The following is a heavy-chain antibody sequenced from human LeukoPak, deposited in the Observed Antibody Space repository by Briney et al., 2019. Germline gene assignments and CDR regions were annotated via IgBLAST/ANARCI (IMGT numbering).Heavy chain of an antibody. CDR1: GFTFSSYG. Sequence: PGGSLRLSCAASGFTFSSYGMSWVRQAPGKGLEWVSAISGSGGSTYYADSVKGRFTISRDNSKNTLYLQMNSLRAEDTAVYYCAKAGPSIVVVTEAVDYWGQGTLVTVSS. D-gene: IGHD2-21*02. J-gene: IGHJ4*02. CDR2: ISGSGGST. V-gene: IGHV3-23*01. CDR3: AKAGPSIVVVTEAVDY.